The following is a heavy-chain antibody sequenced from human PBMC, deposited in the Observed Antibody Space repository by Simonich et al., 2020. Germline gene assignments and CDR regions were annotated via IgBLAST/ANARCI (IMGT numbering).Heavy chain of an antibody. V-gene: IGHV5-51*01. CDR2: IVPGDPDN. D-gene: IGHD7-27*01. CDR1: GYSFTSYW. Sequence: EVQLVQSGAEVKKPGESLKISCKGSGYSFTSYWIGWVRQMPGNGLEWMGNIVPGDPDNRYSPSVKGQVTISADKSISTAYLQWSSLKASDTAMYYCATPGDRDAFDIWGQGTMVTVSS. J-gene: IGHJ3*02. CDR3: ATPGDRDAFDI.